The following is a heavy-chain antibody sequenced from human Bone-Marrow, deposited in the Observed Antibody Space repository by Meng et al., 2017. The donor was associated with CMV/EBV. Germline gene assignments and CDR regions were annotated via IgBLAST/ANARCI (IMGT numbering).Heavy chain of an antibody. CDR2: TYYSRST. CDR3: ARVPKYSGSYSHYYYYGMDV. D-gene: IGHD1-26*01. Sequence: SETLSLTCTVSGGSISSYYWSWIRQPPGKGLEWIGYTYYSRSTNYNPSLKSRVTISVDTSKNQFSPKRSSVTAADTAAYYCARVPKYSGSYSHYYYYGMDVWGQGTTVTGSS. CDR1: GGSISSYY. V-gene: IGHV4-59*01. J-gene: IGHJ6*01.